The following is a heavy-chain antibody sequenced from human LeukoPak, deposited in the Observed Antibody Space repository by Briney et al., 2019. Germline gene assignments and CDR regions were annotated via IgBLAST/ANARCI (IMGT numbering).Heavy chain of an antibody. Sequence: GGSLRLSCAASGFTFSSYGMHWVRQAPGKGLEWVAFIRYDGSNKYYADSVKGRFTISRDNSKNTLYLQMNSLRAEDTAVYYCAKDWRDIVVVPAAIPAFDIWGQGTMVTVSS. J-gene: IGHJ3*02. CDR1: GFTFSSYG. V-gene: IGHV3-30*02. D-gene: IGHD2-2*02. CDR3: AKDWRDIVVVPAAIPAFDI. CDR2: IRYDGSNK.